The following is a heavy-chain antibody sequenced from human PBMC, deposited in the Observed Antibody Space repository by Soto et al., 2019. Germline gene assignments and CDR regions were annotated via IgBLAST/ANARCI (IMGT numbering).Heavy chain of an antibody. CDR1: GGSISSADYY. CDR3: ARDSTGYETYYYYGMDV. CDR2: IYYSGST. V-gene: IGHV4-31*03. D-gene: IGHD2-2*01. J-gene: IGHJ6*02. Sequence: QVQLQESGPGLVKPSQTLSLTCTVSGGSISSADYYWSWIRQHPGKGLEWIGYIYYSGSTYYNPSLKGRVTISVDTSKNQFSLKLSSVTAADTAVYYCARDSTGYETYYYYGMDVWGQGTTVTVSS.